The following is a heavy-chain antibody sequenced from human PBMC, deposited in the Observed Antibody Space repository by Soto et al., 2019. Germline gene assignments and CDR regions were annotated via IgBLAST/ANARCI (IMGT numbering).Heavy chain of an antibody. CDR1: GFTFSSYG. J-gene: IGHJ4*02. CDR2: ISYDGSNK. D-gene: IGHD3-22*01. CDR3: AKCYYDSSGYCYFDY. Sequence: PGGSLRLSCAASGFTFSSYGMHWVRQAPGKGLEWVAVISYDGSNKYYADSVKGRFTISRDNSKNTLYLQMNSLRAEDTAVYYCAKCYYDSSGYCYFDYWGQGTLVTVSS. V-gene: IGHV3-30*18.